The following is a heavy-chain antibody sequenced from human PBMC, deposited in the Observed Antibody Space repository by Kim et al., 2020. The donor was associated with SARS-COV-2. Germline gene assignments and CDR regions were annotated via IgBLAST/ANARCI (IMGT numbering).Heavy chain of an antibody. D-gene: IGHD2-21*02. Sequence: GGSLRLSCAASGFTFSNAWMSWVRQAPGKGLEWVGRIKSKTDGGTTDYAAPVKGRFTISRDDSKNTLYLQMNSLKTEDTAVYYCTTTHLPDKANKHIVVVTATLDWGQGTLVTVSS. CDR1: GFTFSNAW. CDR3: TTTHLPDKANKHIVVVTATLD. CDR2: IKSKTDGGTT. V-gene: IGHV3-15*01. J-gene: IGHJ4*02.